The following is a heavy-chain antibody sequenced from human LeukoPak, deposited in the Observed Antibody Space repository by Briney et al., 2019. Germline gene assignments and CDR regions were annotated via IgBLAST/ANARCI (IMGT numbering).Heavy chain of an antibody. CDR3: ARVTAVAGTWFDP. CDR1: GGSISSSSYY. CDR2: IYYSGST. Sequence: SETLSLTCTVSGGSISSSSYYWGWIRQPPGTGLEWIGCIYYSGSTYYNPSLKSRVTISVDTSKNQFSLKLSSVTAADTAVYYCARVTAVAGTWFDPWGQGTLVTVSS. D-gene: IGHD6-19*01. V-gene: IGHV4-39*07. J-gene: IGHJ5*02.